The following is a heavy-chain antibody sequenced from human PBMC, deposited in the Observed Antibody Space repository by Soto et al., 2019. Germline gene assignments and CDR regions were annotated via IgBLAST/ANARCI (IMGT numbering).Heavy chain of an antibody. D-gene: IGHD3-22*01. V-gene: IGHV4-34*01. CDR3: ASPSRFDSSGYYFDS. CDR1: GGSFSCYY. CDR2: INHSGST. J-gene: IGHJ4*02. Sequence: SETLSRTCAVYGGSFSCYYWSWIRQPPGKGLEWIGEINHSGSTKYNPSLKSRVTISVDTSKNQFSLKLSSVTAADTAVYYCASPSRFDSSGYYFDSWGQGTQVTVSS.